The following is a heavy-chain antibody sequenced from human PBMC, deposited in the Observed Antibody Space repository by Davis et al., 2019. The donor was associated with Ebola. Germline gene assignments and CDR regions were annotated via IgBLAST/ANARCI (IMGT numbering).Heavy chain of an antibody. D-gene: IGHD3-22*01. CDR2: ISGYSGDT. J-gene: IGHJ4*02. CDR1: GYSYTSYG. Sequence: ASVKVSCKASGYSYTSYGISWVRQAPGQGLEWLGWISGYSGDTKYEQKVQDRVTLTTDTSTNTAYMELRSLRSDDTAVYYCAKDSSSWYYFDDSGYPLYDLGQGTLVILS. CDR3: AKDSSSWYYFDDSGYPLYD. V-gene: IGHV1-18*04.